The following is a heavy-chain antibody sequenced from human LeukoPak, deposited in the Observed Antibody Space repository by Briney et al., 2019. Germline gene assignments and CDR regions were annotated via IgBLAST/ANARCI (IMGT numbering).Heavy chain of an antibody. CDR1: GFTFGGYG. D-gene: IGHD5-24*01. Sequence: PGGSLRLSCAASGFTFGGYGMSWVRQAPGKGLDWVSSINWNGGNTAYADSVKGRFTISRDTAKDSLYLQLNSLRAEDTALYYCARDRGWLQYIDYWGQGTLVTVSS. CDR3: ARDRGWLQYIDY. J-gene: IGHJ4*02. V-gene: IGHV3-20*04. CDR2: INWNGGNT.